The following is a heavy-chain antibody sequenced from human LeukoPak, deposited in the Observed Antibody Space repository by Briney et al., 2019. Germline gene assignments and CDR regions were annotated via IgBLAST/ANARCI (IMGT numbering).Heavy chain of an antibody. J-gene: IGHJ5*02. CDR3: ARSGWDYYDSSGPRSWFDP. V-gene: IGHV4-4*07. Sequence: SETLSLTCTVSGGSFNSYYWSWIRQPAGKGLEWIGRIYTSGSTNYNPSLKSRVTMSVDTSKNQFSLKLTSVTAADTAVYYCARSGWDYYDSSGPRSWFDPWGQGTLVTVSS. CDR2: IYTSGST. D-gene: IGHD3-22*01. CDR1: GGSFNSYY.